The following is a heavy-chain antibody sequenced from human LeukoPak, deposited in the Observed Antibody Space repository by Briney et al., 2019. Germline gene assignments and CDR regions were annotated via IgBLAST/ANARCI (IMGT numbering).Heavy chain of an antibody. D-gene: IGHD3-22*01. CDR2: ISYSGST. Sequence: SETLSLTCTVSGASISSYYWSWIRQPPGKGLEWIGYISYSGSTNYNPSLRSRVTISVDTSKNQFSLKLSSVTAADTAVYYCARSGDYYDSSGYFSWTFDIWGQGTMVTVSS. J-gene: IGHJ3*02. V-gene: IGHV4-59*01. CDR3: ARSGDYYDSSGYFSWTFDI. CDR1: GASISSYY.